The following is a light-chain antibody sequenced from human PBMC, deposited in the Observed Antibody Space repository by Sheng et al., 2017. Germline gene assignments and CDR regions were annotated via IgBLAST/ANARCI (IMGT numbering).Light chain of an antibody. Sequence: DIVMTQSPDSLAVSLGERATINCKSSQSVLYSSDNKNYLAWYQQKAGQPPKLLIYWASTRESGVPDRFSGSGSGTDFTLTINSLQAEDVAVYSCQQYFTTPFTFGPGTKVDVK. CDR3: QQYFTTPFT. J-gene: IGKJ3*01. CDR2: WAS. CDR1: QSVLYSSDNKNY. V-gene: IGKV4-1*01.